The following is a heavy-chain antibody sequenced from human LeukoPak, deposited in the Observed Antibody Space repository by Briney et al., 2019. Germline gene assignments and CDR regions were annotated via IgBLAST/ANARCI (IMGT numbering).Heavy chain of an antibody. CDR1: GSTFSSYG. CDR2: IRYDGSNK. CDR3: AKDQEGLIVGAALDY. D-gene: IGHD1-26*01. V-gene: IGHV3-30*02. Sequence: GGSLRLSCAASGSTFSSYGMHWVRQAPGKGLEWVAFIRYDGSNKYYADSVKGRFTISRDNSKNTLYLQMNSLRAEDTAVYYCAKDQEGLIVGAALDYWGQGTLVTVSS. J-gene: IGHJ4*02.